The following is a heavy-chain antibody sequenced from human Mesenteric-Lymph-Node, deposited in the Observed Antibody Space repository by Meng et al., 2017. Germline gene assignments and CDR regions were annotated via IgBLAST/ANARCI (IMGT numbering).Heavy chain of an antibody. J-gene: IGHJ4*02. CDR1: GGSISSSNW. Sequence: GSLRLSCAVSGGSISSSNWWSWVRQPPGKGLEWIGEIYHSGSTNYNPSLKSRVSISIDKSKNQFSLEVNSVTAADTSLYYCARDPVRGDGSNFDCWGQGAQVTVSS. V-gene: IGHV4-4*02. CDR2: IYHSGST. CDR3: ARDPVRGDGSNFDC. D-gene: IGHD5-24*01.